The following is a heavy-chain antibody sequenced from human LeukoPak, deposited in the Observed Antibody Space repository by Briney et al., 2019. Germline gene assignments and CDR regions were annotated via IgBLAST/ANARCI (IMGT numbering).Heavy chain of an antibody. CDR3: ARGSYCSSTSCYYYYYYMDV. D-gene: IGHD2-2*01. V-gene: IGHV4-4*07. Sequence: PSETLSLTCTVSGGSISSYYWSWIRQPAGKGLEWIGRIYTSGSTNYNPSLKSRVTMSVDTSTNQFSLKLSSVTAADTAVYYCARGSYCSSTSCYYYYYYMDVWGKGTTVTVSS. CDR1: GGSISSYY. J-gene: IGHJ6*03. CDR2: IYTSGST.